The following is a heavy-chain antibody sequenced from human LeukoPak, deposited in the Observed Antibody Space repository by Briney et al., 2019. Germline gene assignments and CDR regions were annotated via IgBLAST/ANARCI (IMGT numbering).Heavy chain of an antibody. CDR1: GDSFRSGFY. D-gene: IGHD5-18*01. J-gene: IGHJ4*02. V-gene: IGHV4-38-2*02. CDR2: IDHSGNI. CDR3: ARHQEDSYGSFLFDY. Sequence: PSETLSLTCTISGDSFRSGFYWAWIRQPPGKGLEWIGSIDHSGNIYYNASLKSRVTMSVDTSMNQFSLRLSSVTAADTAVFYCARHQEDSYGSFLFDYWGQGTLVTVSS.